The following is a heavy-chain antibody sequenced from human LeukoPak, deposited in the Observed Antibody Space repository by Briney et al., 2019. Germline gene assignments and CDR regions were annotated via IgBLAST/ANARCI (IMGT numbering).Heavy chain of an antibody. J-gene: IGHJ5*02. D-gene: IGHD4-17*01. CDR3: ARDVHGDYGSGWFDP. CDR2: IMRLFGTA. CDR1: GGTFNNSA. Sequence: GASVKVSCKTSGGTFNNSAISWVRQAPGQGLEWLGGIMRLFGTAGYAQKFQGRVTITKDESTRTVYLELTSLTSDDTAVYYCARDVHGDYGSGWFDPWGQGTLVSVSS. V-gene: IGHV1-69*05.